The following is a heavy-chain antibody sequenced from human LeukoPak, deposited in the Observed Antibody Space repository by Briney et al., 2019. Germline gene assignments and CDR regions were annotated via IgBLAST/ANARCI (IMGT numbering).Heavy chain of an antibody. J-gene: IGHJ4*02. CDR3: ARDNSGWYGYFDY. V-gene: IGHV4-39*02. CDR1: GVSISSSSYY. Sequence: PSETLSLTCTVSGVSISSSSYYWGWIRQPPGKGLEWIGNCYYSGTPYDNPSLESRVTMSVDTSKNQFSLKLTSVTAADTAVYYCARDNSGWYGYFDYWGQGTLVTVSS. D-gene: IGHD6-19*01. CDR2: CYYSGTP.